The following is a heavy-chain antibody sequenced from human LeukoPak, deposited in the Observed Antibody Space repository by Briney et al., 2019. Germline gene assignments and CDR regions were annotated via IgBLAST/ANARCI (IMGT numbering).Heavy chain of an antibody. V-gene: IGHV3-33*01. CDR2: IWYDGSNK. CDR1: GFTFSSYG. CDR3: ARDHDILTGLDY. J-gene: IGHJ4*02. D-gene: IGHD3-9*01. Sequence: PGGSLRLSCAASGFTFSSYGMNWVRQAPGKGLEWVAVIWYDGSNKYYADSVKGRFTISRDNSKNTLYLQMNSLRAEDTAVYYCARDHDILTGLDYWGQGTLVTVSS.